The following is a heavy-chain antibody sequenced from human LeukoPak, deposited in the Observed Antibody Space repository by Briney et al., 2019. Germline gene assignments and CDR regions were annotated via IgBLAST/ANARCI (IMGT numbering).Heavy chain of an antibody. D-gene: IGHD1-26*01. CDR2: ISTSGST. CDR3: ARELAGSGSYRSLNN. V-gene: IGHV4-4*07. J-gene: IGHJ4*02. Sequence: SETLSLTRTVSGGSVSSDYWTWIRQPAGKGLEWIGRISTSGSTNSSPALKSRVTMSVDTSKNQFSLNLSSVTAADTALYYCARELAGSGSYRSLNNWGQGILVTVSS. CDR1: GGSVSSDY.